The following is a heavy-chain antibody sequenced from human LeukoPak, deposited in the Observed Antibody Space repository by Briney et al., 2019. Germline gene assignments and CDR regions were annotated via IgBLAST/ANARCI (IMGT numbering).Heavy chain of an antibody. Sequence: PGGSLRLSCAASGLTFDDYGMSWVRHPPGKGLEWVSCINWNGGSTVYADSVKGRFTISRDKSKNVLYLQMNNLGAEDTAVYYCARASRLSGTPWGVFDIWGQGRLVTVSS. V-gene: IGHV3-20*04. D-gene: IGHD1-26*01. CDR2: INWNGGST. J-gene: IGHJ3*02. CDR1: GLTFDDYG. CDR3: ARASRLSGTPWGVFDI.